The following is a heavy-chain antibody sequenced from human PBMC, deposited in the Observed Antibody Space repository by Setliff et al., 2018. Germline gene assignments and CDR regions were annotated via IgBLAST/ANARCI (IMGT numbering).Heavy chain of an antibody. CDR3: ARTLLLSPYYFDY. D-gene: IGHD2-21*01. CDR2: IYTSGST. V-gene: IGHV4-61*02. Sequence: PSETLSLTCTVSGGSISSGSYYWSWIRQPAGKGLEWIGRIYTSGSTNYNPSLKSRVTISVDTSKNQFSLKLSSVIAADTAVYYCARTLLLSPYYFDYWGQGTLVTVSS. CDR1: GGSISSGSYY. J-gene: IGHJ4*02.